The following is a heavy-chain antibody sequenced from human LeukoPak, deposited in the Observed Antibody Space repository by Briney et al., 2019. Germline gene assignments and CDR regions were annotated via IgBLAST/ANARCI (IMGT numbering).Heavy chain of an antibody. CDR2: IYYSGST. Sequence: PSETLSLTCTVSGGSISSGGYYWSWIRQHPGKGLEWIGYIYYSGSTYYNPSLKSRVTISVDTSKNQFSLKLSSVTAADTAVYYWARDSGNSPFDYWGQGPLVTVSS. CDR3: ARDSGNSPFDY. J-gene: IGHJ4*02. CDR1: GGSISSGGYY. D-gene: IGHD4-23*01. V-gene: IGHV4-31*03.